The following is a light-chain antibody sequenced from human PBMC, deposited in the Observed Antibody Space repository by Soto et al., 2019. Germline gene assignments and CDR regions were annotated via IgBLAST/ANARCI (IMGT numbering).Light chain of an antibody. CDR1: SSNVGGYNF. V-gene: IGLV2-14*01. CDR2: EVS. J-gene: IGLJ1*01. CDR3: SSYTSSSTRV. Sequence: QCVLTQPASVSGSPGQSITIYCTGTSSNVGGYNFVSWYQHHPGKAPKLMIYEVSNRPSGVSNRFSGSKSGNTASLTISGLQAEDEAEYYCSSYTSSSTRVFGTGTKVPVL.